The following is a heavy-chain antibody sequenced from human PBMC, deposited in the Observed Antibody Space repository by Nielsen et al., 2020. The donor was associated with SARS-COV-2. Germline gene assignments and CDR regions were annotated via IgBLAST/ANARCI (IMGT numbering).Heavy chain of an antibody. V-gene: IGHV4-34*01. J-gene: IGHJ6*02. D-gene: IGHD4-17*01. CDR2: INHSGST. Sequence: SETLSLTCAVYGGSFSGYYWSWIRQPPGKGLVWIGEINHSGSTTYNPSLKSRVTISVDTSKNQFSLKLSSVTAADTAVYSCARGRVGYGDYVGDYYYDGMDVWGQGTTVTVSS. CDR3: ARGRVGYGDYVGDYYYDGMDV. CDR1: GGSFSGYY.